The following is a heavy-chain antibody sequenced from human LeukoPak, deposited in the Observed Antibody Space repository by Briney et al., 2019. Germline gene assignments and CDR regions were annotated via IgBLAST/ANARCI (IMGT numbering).Heavy chain of an antibody. J-gene: IGHJ4*02. CDR2: ITSRRGYI. CDR3: ARGGESSVNDY. Sequence: GGSLRLSCAASGFTFTSYDMNWLRQAPGKGLEWVSSITSRRGYIYYADSVKGRFTISRDNAKKSLCLQMNSLRAEDTAVYYCARGGESSVNDYWGQGTLVTVSS. V-gene: IGHV3-21*01. D-gene: IGHD2-21*01. CDR1: GFTFTSYD.